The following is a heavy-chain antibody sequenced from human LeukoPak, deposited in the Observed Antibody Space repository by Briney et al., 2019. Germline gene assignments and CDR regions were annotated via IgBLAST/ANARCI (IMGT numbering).Heavy chain of an antibody. Sequence: SETLSLTCTVSGGSISSYYWSWIRQPPGKGLEWIGYIYYSGSTNYNPSLKSRVTISVDTSKNQFSLKLSSVTAADTAVYYCARDPGYSSSWRHNWFDPWGQGTLVTVSS. D-gene: IGHD6-13*01. CDR3: ARDPGYSSSWRHNWFDP. V-gene: IGHV4-59*01. CDR2: IYYSGST. CDR1: GGSISSYY. J-gene: IGHJ5*02.